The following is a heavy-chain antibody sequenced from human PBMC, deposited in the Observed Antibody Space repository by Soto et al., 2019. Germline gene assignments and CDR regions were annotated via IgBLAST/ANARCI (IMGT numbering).Heavy chain of an antibody. CDR1: GYTFTGYY. Sequence: XSVKVYCKASGYTFTGYYMHWVRQATGQGLEWMGWINPNSGGTNYAQKFQGWVTMTRDTSISTAYMELSRLRSDDTAVYYCARDTGYYGSGSSYSREHYYYYGMDVWGQGTTVTVSS. V-gene: IGHV1-2*04. CDR3: ARDTGYYGSGSSYSREHYYYYGMDV. J-gene: IGHJ6*02. D-gene: IGHD3-10*01. CDR2: INPNSGGT.